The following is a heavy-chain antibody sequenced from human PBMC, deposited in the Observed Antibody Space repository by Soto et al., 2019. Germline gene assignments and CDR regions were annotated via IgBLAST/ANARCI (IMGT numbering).Heavy chain of an antibody. V-gene: IGHV4-39*01. Sequence: SETLSLTCTVSGGSISSSSYYWGWIRQPPGKGLEWIGSIYYSGSTYYNPSLKSRVTISVDTSKNQFSLKLSSVTAADTAVYYCARGYSSSREGWIDPSGQGTLVTVSS. CDR1: GGSISSSSYY. CDR3: ARGYSSSREGWIDP. D-gene: IGHD6-13*01. CDR2: IYYSGST. J-gene: IGHJ5*02.